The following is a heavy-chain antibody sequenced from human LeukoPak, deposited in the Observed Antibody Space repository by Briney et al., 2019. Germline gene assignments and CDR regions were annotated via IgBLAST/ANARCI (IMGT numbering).Heavy chain of an antibody. CDR3: ARGQDFDY. Sequence: PGGSLRLSCAASGFTFSSYAMHWVRQAPGKGLEWVAVISYDGSNKYYAGSVKGRFTISRDNSKNTLYLQMGSLRAEDMAVYYCARGQDFDYWGQGTLVTVSS. J-gene: IGHJ4*02. CDR2: ISYDGSNK. V-gene: IGHV3-30*14. CDR1: GFTFSSYA.